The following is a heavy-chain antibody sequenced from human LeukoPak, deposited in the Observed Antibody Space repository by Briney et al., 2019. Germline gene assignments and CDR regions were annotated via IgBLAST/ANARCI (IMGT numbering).Heavy chain of an antibody. V-gene: IGHV3-21*01. CDR3: AKISHDYGDSADY. D-gene: IGHD4-17*01. Sequence: GGSLRLSCAASGFTFSTYNMNWVRQAPGKGLEWVSSISTSSYDIYYADSVKGRFTISRDNAKNSLYLQMNSLRAEDTAMYYCAKISHDYGDSADYWGQGTLVTVSS. J-gene: IGHJ4*02. CDR1: GFTFSTYN. CDR2: ISTSSYDI.